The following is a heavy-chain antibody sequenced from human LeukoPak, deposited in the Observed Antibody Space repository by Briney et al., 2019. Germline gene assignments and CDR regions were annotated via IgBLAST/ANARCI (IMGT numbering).Heavy chain of an antibody. V-gene: IGHV4-38-2*02. Sequence: SETLSLTCTVSGYSISSGYYWGWIRQPPGKGLEWIGSIYHSGSTYYNPSLKSRVAISVDTSKNQFSLKLSSVTAADTAVYYCARHGDYYYYMDVWGKGTTVTITS. CDR2: IYHSGST. J-gene: IGHJ6*03. CDR1: GYSISSGYY. D-gene: IGHD3-3*01. CDR3: ARHGDYYYYMDV.